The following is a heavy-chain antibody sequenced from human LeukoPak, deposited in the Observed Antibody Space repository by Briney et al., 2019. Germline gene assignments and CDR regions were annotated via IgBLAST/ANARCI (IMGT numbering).Heavy chain of an antibody. CDR1: GFTFSGSA. CDR3: TTDHTHYDILTGYYRRFDY. Sequence: GGSLRLSCAASGFTFSGSALHWVRQASGKGLEWVGRIRSTANGYATAYAASVKGRFTISRDDSKNTAYLQMNSLKTEDTAVYYCTTDHTHYDILTGYYRRFDYWGQGTLVTVSS. CDR2: IRSTANGYAT. J-gene: IGHJ4*02. V-gene: IGHV3-73*01. D-gene: IGHD3-9*01.